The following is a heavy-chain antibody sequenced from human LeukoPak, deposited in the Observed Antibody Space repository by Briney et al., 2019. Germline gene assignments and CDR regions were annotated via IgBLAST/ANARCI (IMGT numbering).Heavy chain of an antibody. J-gene: IGHJ4*02. CDR3: AKHFTRDSYGYDY. V-gene: IGHV3-23*01. CDR2: ISGSGGST. Sequence: GGSLRLSCAASGFTFSSYAMSWVRQAPGKGLEWVSTISGSGGSTYYADSVKGRFTIPRDNSENTLYLQMNSLRAEDTALYYCAKHFTRDSYGYDYWGQGTLVTVSS. D-gene: IGHD5-18*01. CDR1: GFTFSSYA.